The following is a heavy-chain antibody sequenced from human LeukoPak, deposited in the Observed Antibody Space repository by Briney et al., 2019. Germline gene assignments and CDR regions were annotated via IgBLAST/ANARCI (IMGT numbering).Heavy chain of an antibody. V-gene: IGHV3-74*01. D-gene: IGHD6-19*01. CDR1: GFTFSKYW. J-gene: IGHJ4*02. Sequence: GGPLRLSCVSFGFTFSKYWMLGVRQPPGKGLESVSRINPDGTVTNYADSVKGRFTVSRDNADNTMFLQMNSVRDEDTAVYYCATKQWLAPPPDSWGQGTPVTVSS. CDR2: INPDGTVT. CDR3: ATKQWLAPPPDS.